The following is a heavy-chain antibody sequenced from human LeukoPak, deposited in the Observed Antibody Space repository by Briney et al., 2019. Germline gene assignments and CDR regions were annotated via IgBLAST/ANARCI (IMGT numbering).Heavy chain of an antibody. CDR1: GFTFSSYG. CDR2: IRYDGSNK. V-gene: IGHV3-30*02. D-gene: IGHD3-22*01. J-gene: IGHJ6*02. CDR3: ARGWVDGITMIVASYYGMDV. Sequence: PGGSLRLSCAASGFTFSSYGMHWVRQAPGKGLEWVAFIRYDGSNKYYADSVKGRFTISRDNSKNTLYLQMNSLRAEDTAVYYCARGWVDGITMIVASYYGMDVWGQGTTVTVSS.